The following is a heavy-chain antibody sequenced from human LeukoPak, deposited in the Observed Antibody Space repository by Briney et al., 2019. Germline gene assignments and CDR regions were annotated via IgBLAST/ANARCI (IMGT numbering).Heavy chain of an antibody. D-gene: IGHD5-18*01. Sequence: GGSLRLSCAASGFTFSSYWMSWVRQAPGKGLEWVANIKQDGSEKYYVDSVKDRFTISRDNAKNSLYLQMNSLRAEDTAVYYCARRMYSYGYVRYYYYYMDVWGKGTTVTVSS. J-gene: IGHJ6*03. CDR1: GFTFSSYW. CDR3: ARRMYSYGYVRYYYYYMDV. CDR2: IKQDGSEK. V-gene: IGHV3-7*01.